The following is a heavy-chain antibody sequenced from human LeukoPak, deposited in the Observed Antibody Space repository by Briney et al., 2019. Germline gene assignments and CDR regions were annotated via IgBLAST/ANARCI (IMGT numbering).Heavy chain of an antibody. CDR1: GFTFSSYS. Sequence: GSLRLSCAASGFTFSSYSMNWVRQAPGKGLEWVSSISSSSYIYYADSVKGRFTISRDNAKNSLYLQMNSLRAEDTAVYYCARDLSSVPNYYDSSGYYQHPPFDYWGQGTLVTVTS. CDR3: ARDLSSVPNYYDSSGYYQHPPFDY. V-gene: IGHV3-21*01. CDR2: ISSSSYI. J-gene: IGHJ4*02. D-gene: IGHD3-22*01.